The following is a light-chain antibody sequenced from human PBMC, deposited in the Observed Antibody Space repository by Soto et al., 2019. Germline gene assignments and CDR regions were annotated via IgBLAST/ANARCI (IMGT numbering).Light chain of an antibody. Sequence: QSVLSQPPSVSGAPGQRITISCTGSSSNIGANYDVHWYRQVPGTVPKLLMSGDNNRPSGVADRFSGSKSGTSASLAITRLKHEDEADYYCQSYDSSLNRVFGTGTKVXVL. CDR3: QSYDSSLNRV. V-gene: IGLV1-40*01. CDR2: GDN. CDR1: SSNIGANYD. J-gene: IGLJ1*01.